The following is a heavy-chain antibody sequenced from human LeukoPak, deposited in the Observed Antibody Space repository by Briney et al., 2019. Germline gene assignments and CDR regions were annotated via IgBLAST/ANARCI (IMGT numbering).Heavy chain of an antibody. D-gene: IGHD3-22*01. V-gene: IGHV7-4-1*01. CDR3: ARPDYDSLSY. CDR2: IHTKTANP. Sequence: ASVKVSCKASGYYFTNYAIHWVRQAPGQGLEWMGWIHTKTANPTYAQDFTGRVVFSLDTSVHTAFLQIDTLETGDTAFYYCARPDYDSLSYWGQGSLVTVSP. J-gene: IGHJ4*02. CDR1: GYYFTNYA.